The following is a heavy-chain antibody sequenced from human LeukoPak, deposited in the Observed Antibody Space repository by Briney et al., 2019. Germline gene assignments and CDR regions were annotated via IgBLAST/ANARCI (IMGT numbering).Heavy chain of an antibody. CDR1: GYSFTNCW. V-gene: IGHV5-51*01. CDR2: IYPGDSDT. D-gene: IGHD5-24*01. J-gene: IGHJ4*02. Sequence: GESLKISCKGSGYSFTNCWIGWVRQMPGKGLEWMGIIYPGDSDTRDSPSFRGQVTISADKSISTAFLQWSSLKASDTAMYYCARLVGDGYNNFDYWGQGTLVTVSS. CDR3: ARLVGDGYNNFDY.